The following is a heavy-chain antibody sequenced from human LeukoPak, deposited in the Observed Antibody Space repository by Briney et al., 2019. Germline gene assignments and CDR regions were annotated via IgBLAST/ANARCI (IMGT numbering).Heavy chain of an antibody. J-gene: IGHJ4*02. CDR3: RGCSSTSCYDY. Sequence: GGSLRLSCAASGFTVSSNHMNWVRQAPGKGLEWVSYISSSGSTISYADSVKGRFTISRDNAKNSLFLQMNSLRAEDTAVYYCRGCSSTSCYDYWGQGTLVTVSS. D-gene: IGHD2-2*01. V-gene: IGHV3-11*01. CDR2: ISSSGSTI. CDR1: GFTVSSNH.